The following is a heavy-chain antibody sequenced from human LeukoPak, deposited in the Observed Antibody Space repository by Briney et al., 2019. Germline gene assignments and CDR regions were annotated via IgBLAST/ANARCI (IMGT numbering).Heavy chain of an antibody. CDR1: GFTVSSNY. Sequence: GGSLRLSCAASGFTVSSNYMSWVRQAPGKGLEWVSVIYSGGSTYYADSVKGRFTISRDNSKNTLYLQMNSLRAEDTAVYYCARLTYGYNSGLDYWGQGTLVAASS. V-gene: IGHV3-66*02. D-gene: IGHD5-24*01. CDR3: ARLTYGYNSGLDY. CDR2: IYSGGST. J-gene: IGHJ4*02.